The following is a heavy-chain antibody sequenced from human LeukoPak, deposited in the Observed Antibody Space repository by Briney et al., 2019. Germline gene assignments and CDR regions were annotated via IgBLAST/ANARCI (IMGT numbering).Heavy chain of an antibody. CDR3: AKFRSSDHDPYFDY. Sequence: GGSLRLPCAASGFTFSSYAMSWVRQAPGKGLEWVSAISGSGGSTYYADSVKGRFTISRDNSKNTLYLQMNSLRAEDTAVYYCAKFRSSDHDPYFDYWGQGTLVTVSS. CDR2: ISGSGGST. CDR1: GFTFSSYA. V-gene: IGHV3-23*01. J-gene: IGHJ4*02. D-gene: IGHD5-12*01.